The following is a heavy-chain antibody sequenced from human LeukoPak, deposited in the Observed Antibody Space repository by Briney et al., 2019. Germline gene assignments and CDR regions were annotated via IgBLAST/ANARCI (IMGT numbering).Heavy chain of an antibody. Sequence: ASVKVSCKASGYTLNTYDINWVRRATGQGLEWMGWMNPNNGDTGYAQKFQGRVTMTRNTSISTAYMELSSLRSEDTAVYYCTRGYDTGRYSYGMDVWGQGTTVIVSS. CDR1: GYTLNTYD. CDR3: TRGYDTGRYSYGMDV. CDR2: MNPNNGDT. D-gene: IGHD3-10*01. V-gene: IGHV1-8*01. J-gene: IGHJ6*02.